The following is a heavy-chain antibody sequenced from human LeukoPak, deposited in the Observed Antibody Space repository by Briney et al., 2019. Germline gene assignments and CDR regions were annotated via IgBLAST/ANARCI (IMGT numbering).Heavy chain of an antibody. Sequence: SGGSLRLSCAASGFTFSSYAMNWVRQAPGKGLEWVSGISSSGGSTSYADSVKGRFTISRDNSKNTLYLQMNSLRAEDTAVYFCARDGSRIAARWAYFDYWGQGTLVTVSS. D-gene: IGHD6-6*01. CDR3: ARDGSRIAARWAYFDY. CDR2: ISSSGGST. V-gene: IGHV3-23*01. J-gene: IGHJ4*02. CDR1: GFTFSSYA.